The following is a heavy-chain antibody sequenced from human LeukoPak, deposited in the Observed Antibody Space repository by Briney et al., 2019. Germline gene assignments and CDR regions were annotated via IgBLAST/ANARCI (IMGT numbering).Heavy chain of an antibody. CDR1: GFTFSSYA. J-gene: IGHJ6*02. CDR3: ARDRPGSMDV. V-gene: IGHV3-23*01. Sequence: PGGSLRLSCAASGFTFSSYAMSWVRQAPGKGLEWVSAISGSGGSTYYADSVKGRFTISRDNAKNSLYLQMSRLRDEDTAVYYCARDRPGSMDVWGQGTTVTVSS. CDR2: ISGSGGST.